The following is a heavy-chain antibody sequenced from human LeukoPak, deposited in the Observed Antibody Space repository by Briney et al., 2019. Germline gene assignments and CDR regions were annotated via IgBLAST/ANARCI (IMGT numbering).Heavy chain of an antibody. V-gene: IGHV1-46*01. D-gene: IGHD6-19*01. Sequence: ASVKVSCKASGYTVTGYYMHWVRQAPGQGLEWMGIINPSGGGTSYAQHFQGRVTMTRDMSTSTVYMELSSLRSEDTAVYYCARRQQWLVGYYYMDVWGKGTTVTVSS. J-gene: IGHJ6*03. CDR3: ARRQQWLVGYYYMDV. CDR1: GYTVTGYY. CDR2: INPSGGGT.